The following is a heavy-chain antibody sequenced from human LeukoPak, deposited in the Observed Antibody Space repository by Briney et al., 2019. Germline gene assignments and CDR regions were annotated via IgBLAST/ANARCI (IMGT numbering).Heavy chain of an antibody. V-gene: IGHV3-23*01. CDR2: ISGSGGST. Sequence: GGSLRLSCAASGFTFSSYCMSWVRQAPGKGLEWVSAISGSGGSTYYADSVKGRFTISRDNSKNTLYLQMNSLRAEDTAVYYCARGNYDILTGYHDRGFDPWGQGTLVTVSS. D-gene: IGHD3-9*01. CDR3: ARGNYDILTGYHDRGFDP. J-gene: IGHJ5*02. CDR1: GFTFSSYC.